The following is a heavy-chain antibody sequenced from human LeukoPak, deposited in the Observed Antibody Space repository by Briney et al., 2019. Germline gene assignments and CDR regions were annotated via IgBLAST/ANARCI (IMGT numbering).Heavy chain of an antibody. CDR2: ISPSGGST. Sequence: ASVKVSCKVSGYTLTELSMHWVRQAPGKGPEWMGVISPSGGSTTYAQKFQGRVTLTRDMSTSTDYLELSSLRSEDTAVYYCARGLVYYGSGNFYYYMDVWGTGTTVTISS. J-gene: IGHJ6*03. CDR1: GYTLTELS. CDR3: ARGLVYYGSGNFYYYMDV. D-gene: IGHD3-10*01. V-gene: IGHV1-46*01.